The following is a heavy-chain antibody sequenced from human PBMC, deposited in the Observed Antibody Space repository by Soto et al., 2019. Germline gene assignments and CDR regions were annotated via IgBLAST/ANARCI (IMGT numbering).Heavy chain of an antibody. J-gene: IGHJ4*02. CDR2: ISGSDDST. CDR3: AKRSSSSTFDY. D-gene: IGHD6-6*01. V-gene: IGHV3-23*01. Sequence: EVQLLESGGCLVQPGESLRLSCAASGFTFISYAMSWVRQAPGKGLEWVSVISGSDDSTYYADSVKGRFTISRDNSKNTLYLQMNSLRAEDTAVYYCAKRSSSSTFDYWGKRTLVTVSS. CDR1: GFTFISYA.